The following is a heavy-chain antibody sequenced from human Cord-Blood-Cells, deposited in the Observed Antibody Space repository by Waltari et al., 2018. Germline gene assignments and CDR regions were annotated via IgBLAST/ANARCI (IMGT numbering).Heavy chain of an antibody. D-gene: IGHD6-13*01. J-gene: IGHJ4*02. CDR2: IKQDGREK. Sequence: EVQLVESGGGLVQPGGSLRLSCAASGFTFSSYWMRWVRQAPGKSLRWVDNIKQDGREKYYVDSVEVHFTIARDNAKNSLYLQMNSLRAEDTSVYYCARWAQKLGLFDYWGQGTRVTVSS. CDR1: GFTFSSYW. CDR3: ARWAQKLGLFDY. V-gene: IGHV3-7*01.